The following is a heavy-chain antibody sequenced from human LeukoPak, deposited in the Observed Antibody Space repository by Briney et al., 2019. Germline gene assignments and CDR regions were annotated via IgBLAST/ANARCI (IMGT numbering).Heavy chain of an antibody. Sequence: GGSLRLSCAATGFTFSNYAMSWVRQAPGKGLEWVSSISDSGGKTYYADSVKGRFAISRDNSKNTLYLQMNGLRAEDTAVYYCANGRLVLDYSGQGGLVTPSP. V-gene: IGHV3-23*01. D-gene: IGHD6-6*01. CDR3: ANGRLVLDY. CDR2: ISDSGGKT. J-gene: IGHJ4*02. CDR1: GFTFSNYA.